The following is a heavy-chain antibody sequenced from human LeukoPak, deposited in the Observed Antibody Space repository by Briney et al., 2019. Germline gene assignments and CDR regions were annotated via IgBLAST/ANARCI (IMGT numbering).Heavy chain of an antibody. Sequence: RPGESLRLSCAASGFTFSSYEMNWVRQAPGKGLEWVAFISNDGNGKYYADSVKGRFTISRDKSENTLYVQMNSLRAEDTTVYYCAKDRSTTWSLDYWGQGTLVTVSS. D-gene: IGHD6-13*01. CDR3: AKDRSTTWSLDY. V-gene: IGHV3-30*18. CDR1: GFTFSSYE. J-gene: IGHJ4*02. CDR2: ISNDGNGK.